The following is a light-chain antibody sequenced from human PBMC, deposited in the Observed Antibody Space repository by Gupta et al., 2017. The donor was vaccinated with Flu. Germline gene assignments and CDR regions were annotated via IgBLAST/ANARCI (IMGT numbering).Light chain of an antibody. CDR1: QSVRTN. CDR3: QQDNNRRT. V-gene: IGKV3-15*01. J-gene: IGKJ1*01. CDR2: GAF. Sequence: EIVMTQSPATLSVSPGERATLSCRASQSVRTNLAWYQQKSGQAPRLLIHGAFTRATGIPARFSGSGSGTEFTLTISSLQSEDFAVYYCQQDNNRRTFGQGTKVEIK.